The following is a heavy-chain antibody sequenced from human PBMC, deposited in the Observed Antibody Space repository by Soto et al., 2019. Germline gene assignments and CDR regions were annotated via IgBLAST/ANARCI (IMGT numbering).Heavy chain of an antibody. CDR3: AAFPQYSSGWYWGEDFDY. Sequence: ASVKVSCKASGFTFTSSAMQWVRQARGQRLEWIGWIVVGSGNTNYAQKFQERVTITRDMSTSTAYMELSSLRSEDTAVYYCAAFPQYSSGWYWGEDFDYWGQGTLVTVSS. J-gene: IGHJ4*02. D-gene: IGHD6-19*01. CDR1: GFTFTSSA. CDR2: IVVGSGNT. V-gene: IGHV1-58*02.